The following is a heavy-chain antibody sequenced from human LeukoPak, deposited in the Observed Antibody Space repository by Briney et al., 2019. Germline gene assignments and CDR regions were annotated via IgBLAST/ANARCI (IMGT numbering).Heavy chain of an antibody. CDR3: AKDRDSSSWQSGLFDY. V-gene: IGHV3-23*01. Sequence: GGSLRLSCAASGFTFSSYAMNWVRQAPGKGLKWVSGISGSGGSTYYADSVKGRFTISRDSSKNTLYLQMNSLRAEDTAVYYCAKDRDSSSWQSGLFDYWGQGTLVTVSS. J-gene: IGHJ4*02. CDR2: ISGSGGST. D-gene: IGHD6-13*01. CDR1: GFTFSSYA.